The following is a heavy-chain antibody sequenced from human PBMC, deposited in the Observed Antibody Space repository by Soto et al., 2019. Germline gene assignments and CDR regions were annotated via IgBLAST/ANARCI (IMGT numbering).Heavy chain of an antibody. CDR2: IIPIFGTA. V-gene: IGHV1-69*01. D-gene: IGHD3-22*01. Sequence: QVQLVQSGAEVKKPGSSVKVSCKASGGTFSSYAISWVRQAPGQGLEWMGGIIPIFGTANYAQKFKGRVTITADESTSTAYMELSSLRSEDTAVYYCARDLDYYDSSGPGAFDIWGQGTMVTVSS. CDR3: ARDLDYYDSSGPGAFDI. J-gene: IGHJ3*02. CDR1: GGTFSSYA.